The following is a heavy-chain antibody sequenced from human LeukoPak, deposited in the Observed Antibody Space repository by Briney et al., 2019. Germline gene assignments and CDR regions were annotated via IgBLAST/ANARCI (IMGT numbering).Heavy chain of an antibody. J-gene: IGHJ4*02. D-gene: IGHD3-10*01. V-gene: IGHV4-34*01. CDR3: AGGGSTYYYGSGSFDY. Sequence: PSETLSLTCAVYGGSFSGYYWSWIRQPPGKGLEWIGEINHSGSTNYNPSLKSRVTISVDTPKNQFSLKLSSVTAADTAVYYCAGGGSTYYYGSGSFDYWGQGTLVTVSS. CDR1: GGSFSGYY. CDR2: INHSGST.